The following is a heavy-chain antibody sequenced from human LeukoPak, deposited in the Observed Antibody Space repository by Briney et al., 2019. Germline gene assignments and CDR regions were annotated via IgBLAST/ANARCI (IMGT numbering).Heavy chain of an antibody. D-gene: IGHD4/OR15-4a*01. CDR2: ISSSSSTI. Sequence: GGSLRLSCAASGFTFSSYSMNWVRRAPGKGLEWVSYISSSSSTIYYADSVKDRFTISRDNAKNTLYLQMNSLRAEDTAVYYCARDHVLVDYWGQGTLVTVSS. CDR3: ARDHVLVDY. V-gene: IGHV3-48*04. CDR1: GFTFSSYS. J-gene: IGHJ4*02.